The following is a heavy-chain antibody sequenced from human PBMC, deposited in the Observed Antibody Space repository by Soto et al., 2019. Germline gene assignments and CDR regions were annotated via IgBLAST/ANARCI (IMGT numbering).Heavy chain of an antibody. Sequence: GGSLRLSCAASGFTFSGSAMHWVRQASGKGLEWVGRIRSKANSYATAYAASVKGRFTISRDDSKNTAYLQMNSLKTEDTAVYYCTCSVAARPGAYYYYYYGMDVWGQGTTVTVSS. D-gene: IGHD6-6*01. CDR3: TCSVAARPGAYYYYYYGMDV. J-gene: IGHJ6*02. V-gene: IGHV3-73*01. CDR1: GFTFSGSA. CDR2: IRSKANSYAT.